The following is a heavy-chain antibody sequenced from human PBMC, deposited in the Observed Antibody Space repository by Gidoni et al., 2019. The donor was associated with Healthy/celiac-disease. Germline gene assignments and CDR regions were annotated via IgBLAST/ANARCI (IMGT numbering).Heavy chain of an antibody. V-gene: IGHV5-51*01. D-gene: IGHD3-10*01. CDR3: ARPTLSYGSGRGYYYYGMDV. J-gene: IGHJ6*02. CDR2: IYPGDSDT. CDR1: GYSFPSYW. Sequence: EVQLVQSGAEVKKPGESLKISCKGSGYSFPSYWIGWVRQMPGKGLEWMGIIYPGDSDTRYSPSFQGQVTISADKSISTAYLQWSSLKASDTAMYYCARPTLSYGSGRGYYYYGMDVWGQGTTVTVSS.